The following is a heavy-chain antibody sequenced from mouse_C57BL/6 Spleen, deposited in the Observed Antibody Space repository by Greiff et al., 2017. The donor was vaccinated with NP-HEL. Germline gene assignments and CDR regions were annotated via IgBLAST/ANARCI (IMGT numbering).Heavy chain of an antibody. Sequence: VQLQESGPELVKPWASVKISCTASGYSFTSYYIHWVKQRPGQGLEWIGWIYPGSGNTKYNAKFKGKATLTADTTSSIAYMQISSLTYEDSAVYDCARGYYNGSPWFAYWGQGTLVTVSS. V-gene: IGHV1-66*01. J-gene: IGHJ3*01. CDR3: ARGYYNGSPWFAY. CDR2: IYPGSGNT. D-gene: IGHD1-1*01. CDR1: GYSFTSYY.